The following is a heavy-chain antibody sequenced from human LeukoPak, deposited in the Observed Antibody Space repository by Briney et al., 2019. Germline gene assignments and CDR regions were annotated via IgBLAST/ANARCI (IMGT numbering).Heavy chain of an antibody. V-gene: IGHV3-30*18. J-gene: IGHJ4*02. Sequence: GRSLRLSCVASGFTFSSYGMHWVRRAPGKGLEWLAVISHDGNNKYYADSVRGRFTLSRDNSKNTLYLQMNSLRAEDTAVYYCAKSGLSSGWYPYDNWGQGALVTVSS. CDR1: GFTFSSYG. D-gene: IGHD6-19*01. CDR3: AKSGLSSGWYPYDN. CDR2: ISHDGNNK.